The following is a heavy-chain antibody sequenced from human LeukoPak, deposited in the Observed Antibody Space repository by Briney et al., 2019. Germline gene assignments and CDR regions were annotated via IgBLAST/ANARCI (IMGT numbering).Heavy chain of an antibody. D-gene: IGHD3-9*01. CDR3: ANNLRYFDWSSPDDAFDI. J-gene: IGHJ3*02. CDR1: GFTFSSYG. V-gene: IGHV3-30*18. Sequence: PGGSLRLSCAASGFTFSSYGMHWVRQAPGKGLEWVAVISYDGSNKYYADSVKGRFTISRDNSKNTLYLQMNSLRAEDTAAYYCANNLRYFDWSSPDDAFDIWGQGTMVTVSS. CDR2: ISYDGSNK.